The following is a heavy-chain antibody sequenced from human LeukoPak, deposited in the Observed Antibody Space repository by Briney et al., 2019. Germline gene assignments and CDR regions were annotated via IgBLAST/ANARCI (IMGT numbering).Heavy chain of an antibody. D-gene: IGHD3-22*01. J-gene: IGHJ5*02. CDR2: FDPEDGET. Sequence: GASVKVSCKVSGYTLTELSMHWVRQAPGKGLEWMGGFDPEDGETIYAQKFQGRVTITEDTSTDTAYMELSSLRSEDTAVYYCAKDLSGGDYNDFPWGQGTLVTVSS. CDR1: GYTLTELS. V-gene: IGHV1-24*01. CDR3: AKDLSGGDYNDFP.